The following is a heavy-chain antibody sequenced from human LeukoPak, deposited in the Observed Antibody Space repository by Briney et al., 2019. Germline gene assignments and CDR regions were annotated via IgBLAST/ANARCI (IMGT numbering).Heavy chain of an antibody. CDR2: IYYSGST. V-gene: IGHV4-59*01. J-gene: IGHJ5*02. CDR3: ARDRSGWYSGTRGWFDP. D-gene: IGHD6-19*01. Sequence: SETLSLTCTVSGGSISSCYWSWIRQPPGKGLEWIGYIYYSGSTNYNPSLTSRVTISVDTSKNQFSLKLSSVTAADTAVYYCARDRSGWYSGTRGWFDPWGQGTLVTVSS. CDR1: GGSISSCY.